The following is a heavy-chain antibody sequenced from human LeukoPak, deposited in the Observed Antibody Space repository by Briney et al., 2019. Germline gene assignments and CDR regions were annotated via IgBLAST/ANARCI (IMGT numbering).Heavy chain of an antibody. J-gene: IGHJ6*02. V-gene: IGHV1-18*01. CDR2: ISAYNGNT. CDR1: GYTFTSYG. Sequence: ASVKVSCKASGYTFTSYGISWVRQAPGQGLEWMGWISAYNGNTNYAQKLQGRVTITADESTSTAYMELSSLRSEDTAVYYCAREWSSRPYGMDVWGQGTTVTVSS. D-gene: IGHD6-19*01. CDR3: AREWSSRPYGMDV.